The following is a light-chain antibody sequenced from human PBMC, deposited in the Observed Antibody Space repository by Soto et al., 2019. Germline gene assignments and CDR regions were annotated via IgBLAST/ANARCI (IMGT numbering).Light chain of an antibody. CDR3: QQYGSSPLT. Sequence: EIVLTQSPGTLSLSLGERATLSCRASQSVSSSYLAWYQQKPGQAPRLLIYDASSRATGIADRFSGSGSGTDFTLIISRLEPEDFAVYYCQQYGSSPLTFGGGTKVEIK. CDR1: QSVSSSY. CDR2: DAS. V-gene: IGKV3-20*01. J-gene: IGKJ4*01.